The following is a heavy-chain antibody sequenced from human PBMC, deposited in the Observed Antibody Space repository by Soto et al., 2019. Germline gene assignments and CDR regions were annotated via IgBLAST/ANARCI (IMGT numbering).Heavy chain of an antibody. Sequence: GGSLRLSCAASGFTFSSYSMNWVRQAPGKGLEWVSSISSSSSYIYYADSVKGRFTISRDNAKNSLYLQMNSLRAEDTAVYYCAIDLFALWAAAGTAEYFQHWGQGTLVTVSS. CDR1: GFTFSSYS. J-gene: IGHJ1*01. CDR2: ISSSSSYI. D-gene: IGHD6-13*01. CDR3: AIDLFALWAAAGTAEYFQH. V-gene: IGHV3-21*01.